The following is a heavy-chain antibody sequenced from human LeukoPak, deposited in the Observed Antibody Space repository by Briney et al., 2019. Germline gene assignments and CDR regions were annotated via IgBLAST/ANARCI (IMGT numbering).Heavy chain of an antibody. D-gene: IGHD3-22*01. CDR3: AKETASGYGAFDI. CDR1: RFTFSSYA. CDR2: VSGSGGST. V-gene: IGHV3-23*01. J-gene: IGHJ3*02. Sequence: GGSLRVSCTASRFTFSSYAMSWVRQARGKGLEWVSAVSGSGGSTHYADSVKGRFTISRDNSKNTLYLQMNSLRAGDTAVYYCAKETASGYGAFDIWGQGTMVTVSS.